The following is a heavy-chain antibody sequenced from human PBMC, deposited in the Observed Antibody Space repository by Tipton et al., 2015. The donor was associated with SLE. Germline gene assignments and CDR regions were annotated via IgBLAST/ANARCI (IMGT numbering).Heavy chain of an antibody. J-gene: IGHJ5*02. Sequence: SLRLSCAASGFTFTSYGMHWVRQAPGKGLEWVAFIRFDGSNKYYADSVKGRFTISRDNSKNTLYLQMNSLRPEDTAVYYCASPDSKQQLVSWFDPWGQGTLVTVSS. V-gene: IGHV3-30*02. D-gene: IGHD6-13*01. CDR1: GFTFTSYG. CDR2: IRFDGSNK. CDR3: ASPDSKQQLVSWFDP.